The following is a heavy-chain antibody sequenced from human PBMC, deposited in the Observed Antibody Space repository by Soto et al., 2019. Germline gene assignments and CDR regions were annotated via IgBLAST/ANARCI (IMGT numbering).Heavy chain of an antibody. CDR2: IFYSGST. CDR1: GDSISNYY. D-gene: IGHD5-12*01. J-gene: IGHJ5*02. V-gene: IGHV4-59*01. Sequence: PSETLSLTCTVSGDSISNYYWSWIRQPPGKGLEWIGYIFYSGSTNYNPSLKSRVTMSVDTSKNQLSLKLSSVTAADTAVYYCARASEVATTVTWFDPWGQGTLVTVSS. CDR3: ARASEVATTVTWFDP.